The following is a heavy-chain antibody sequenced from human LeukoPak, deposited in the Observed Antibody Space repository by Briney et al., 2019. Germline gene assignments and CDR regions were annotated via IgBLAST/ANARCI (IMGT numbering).Heavy chain of an antibody. V-gene: IGHV3-33*01. CDR3: ARDRPYYYDSSGYLRYYYGMDV. CDR1: GFTFSSYG. CDR2: IWYDGSNK. J-gene: IGHJ6*02. Sequence: GRSLRLSCAASGFTFSSYGMHWVRQAPGKGLEWVAVIWYDGSNKYYADSVKGRFTISRDNSKNTLYLQIYSLRAEDTAVYYCARDRPYYYDSSGYLRYYYGMDVWGQGTTVTVSS. D-gene: IGHD3-22*01.